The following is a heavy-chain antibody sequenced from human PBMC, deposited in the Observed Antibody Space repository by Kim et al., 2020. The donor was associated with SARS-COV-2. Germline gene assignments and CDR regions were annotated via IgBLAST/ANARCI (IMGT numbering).Heavy chain of an antibody. Sequence: GGSLRLSCVASGFTFRNYSMHWVRQAPGKGLEWVSVITNSGSETNYADSVKGRCTISRDNAKNTLYLQINSLRNDDTAAYYCATEHGEWHCCRYF. CDR1: GFTFRNYS. V-gene: IGHV3-30*14. J-gene: IGHJ4*03. CDR3: ATEHGEWHCCRYF. CDR2: ITNSGSET. D-gene: IGHD3-10*01.